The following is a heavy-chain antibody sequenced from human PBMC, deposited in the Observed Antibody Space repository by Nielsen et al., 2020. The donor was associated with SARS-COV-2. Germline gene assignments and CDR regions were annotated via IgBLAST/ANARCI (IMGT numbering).Heavy chain of an antibody. J-gene: IGHJ6*02. V-gene: IGHV3-23*01. CDR1: GFTFSSYA. CDR3: AKLSGSYRLGYYGMDV. CDR2: ISGSGGST. D-gene: IGHD1-26*01. Sequence: GESLKISCAASGFTFSSYAMSWVRQAPGKGLEWVSAISGSGGSTYYADSVKGRFTISRDNSKNTLYLQMNSLRAEDTAVYYCAKLSGSYRLGYYGMDVWGQGTTVTVSS.